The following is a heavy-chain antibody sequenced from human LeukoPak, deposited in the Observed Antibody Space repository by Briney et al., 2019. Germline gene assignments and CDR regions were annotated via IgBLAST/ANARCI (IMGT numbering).Heavy chain of an antibody. V-gene: IGHV4-39*01. CDR2: IYYSGST. J-gene: IGHJ4*02. Sequence: KPSETLSLTCTVSGGSISSSSYYWGWIRQPPGKGLEWIGSIYYSGSTYYNPSLKSRVTISVDTSKNQFSLKLSSVTAADTAVYYCARRDRITLPAAPFDYWGQGTLVTVSS. CDR3: ARRDRITLPAAPFDY. D-gene: IGHD2-2*01. CDR1: GGSISSSSYY.